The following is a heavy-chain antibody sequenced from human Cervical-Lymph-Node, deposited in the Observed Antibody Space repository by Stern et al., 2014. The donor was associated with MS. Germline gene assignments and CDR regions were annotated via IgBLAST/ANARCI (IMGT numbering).Heavy chain of an antibody. CDR1: GFTFRSSG. D-gene: IGHD4-23*01. V-gene: IGHV3-33*01. J-gene: IGHJ1*01. Sequence: VHLLEYGGGVVQPGRSLRLSCAASGFTFRSSGMHWVRQAPGKGLEWLAIIWYDGSNRYYADSVKGRFTISRDNSKNTLYLQMNSLRADDTAVYYCAREGGNTAEYFQHWGQGTLVTVSS. CDR2: IWYDGSNR. CDR3: AREGGNTAEYFQH.